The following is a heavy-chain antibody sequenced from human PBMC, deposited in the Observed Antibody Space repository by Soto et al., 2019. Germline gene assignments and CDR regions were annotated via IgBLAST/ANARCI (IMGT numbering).Heavy chain of an antibody. CDR2: ISAYNGNT. Sequence: RASVKVDCKGSGYTFTSYGISWGRQAPGQGLEWMGWISAYNGNTNYAQKLQGRVTMTTDTSTSTAYMELRSLRSDDTAVYYCAGGYCSSTSCPRPYYGMDVWGQGTTVTVSS. V-gene: IGHV1-18*04. D-gene: IGHD2-2*01. CDR1: GYTFTSYG. CDR3: AGGYCSSTSCPRPYYGMDV. J-gene: IGHJ6*02.